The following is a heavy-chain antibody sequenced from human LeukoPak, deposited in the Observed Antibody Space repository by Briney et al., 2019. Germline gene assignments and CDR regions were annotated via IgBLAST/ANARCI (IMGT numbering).Heavy chain of an antibody. CDR3: AKDLASSFYGSHY. Sequence: PGGALRLSCAASGFTFSSYAMSWVRQAPGKGLEWVSAISGSGGSTYYADSVKGRFTISRDNSKNTLYLQMNSLRAEDTAVYYCAKDLASSFYGSHYWGQGTLVTVSS. J-gene: IGHJ4*02. CDR2: ISGSGGST. CDR1: GFTFSSYA. D-gene: IGHD3-10*01. V-gene: IGHV3-23*01.